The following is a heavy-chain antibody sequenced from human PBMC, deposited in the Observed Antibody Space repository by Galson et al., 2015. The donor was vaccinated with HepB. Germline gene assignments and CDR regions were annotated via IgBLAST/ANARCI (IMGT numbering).Heavy chain of an antibody. CDR3: ARGVAARPNYYYGMDV. V-gene: IGHV4-34*01. CDR2: INHSGST. CDR1: GGSFNGYY. Sequence: ETLSLTCAVYGGSFNGYYWSWIRQPPGKGLEWIGEINHSGSTNYNPSLKSRVTISVDTSKNQFSLKLSSVTAADTAVYYCARGVAARPNYYYGMDVWGQGTTVTVSS. D-gene: IGHD6-6*01. J-gene: IGHJ6*02.